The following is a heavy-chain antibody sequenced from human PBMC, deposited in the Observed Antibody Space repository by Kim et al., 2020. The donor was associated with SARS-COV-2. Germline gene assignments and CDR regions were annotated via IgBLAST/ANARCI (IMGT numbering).Heavy chain of an antibody. J-gene: IGHJ4*02. CDR3: TSRSLAVAGRDFDY. V-gene: IGHV3-73*01. Sequence: GGSLRLSCAASGFTFSGSAMHWVRQASGKGLEWVGRIRSKANSYATAYAASVKGRFTISRDDSKSTAYLHMNSLKIEDTAVYYCTSRSLAVAGRDFDYWGQGTLVSVSS. D-gene: IGHD6-19*01. CDR2: IRSKANSYAT. CDR1: GFTFSGSA.